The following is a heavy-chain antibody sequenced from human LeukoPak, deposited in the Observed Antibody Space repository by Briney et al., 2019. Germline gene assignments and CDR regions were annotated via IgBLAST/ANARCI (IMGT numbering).Heavy chain of an antibody. Sequence: ASVKVSCKASGYTFTGYYMHLVRQAPGQGLEWMGWINPNSGGTNYAQKFQGRVTMTRDTSISTAYMELSRLRSDDTAVYYCARGYYDSSGYYYFDYWGQGTLVTVSS. CDR2: INPNSGGT. CDR1: GYTFTGYY. J-gene: IGHJ4*02. V-gene: IGHV1-2*02. CDR3: ARGYYDSSGYYYFDY. D-gene: IGHD3-22*01.